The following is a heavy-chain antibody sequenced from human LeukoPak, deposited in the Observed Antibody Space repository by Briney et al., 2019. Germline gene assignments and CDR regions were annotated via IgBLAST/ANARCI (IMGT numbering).Heavy chain of an antibody. Sequence: PGGSLRLSCAASGFTFSGYAMHWVRQAPGKGLEWVAVISYDGSNKYYADSVKGRFTISRDNSKNTLYLQMNSLRAEDTAVYYCARDRGYSYGCFDYWGQGTLVTVSS. J-gene: IGHJ4*02. CDR2: ISYDGSNK. V-gene: IGHV3-30-3*01. D-gene: IGHD5-18*01. CDR1: GFTFSGYA. CDR3: ARDRGYSYGCFDY.